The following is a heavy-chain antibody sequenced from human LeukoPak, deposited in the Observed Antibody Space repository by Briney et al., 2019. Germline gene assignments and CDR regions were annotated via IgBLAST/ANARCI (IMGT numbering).Heavy chain of an antibody. CDR1: EFTFSTYW. V-gene: IGHV3-7*01. Sequence: GGSLRLSCAASEFTFSTYWMSWVRQAPGKGLEWVADIKQVGSEKYYVHSVKGRFTISRQNAKNSLFMHMNSVRAEDTAVYYCARHRSGGSQDDAFDIWGQGTMVTVSS. CDR3: ARHRSGGSQDDAFDI. D-gene: IGHD2-15*01. CDR2: IKQVGSEK. J-gene: IGHJ3*02.